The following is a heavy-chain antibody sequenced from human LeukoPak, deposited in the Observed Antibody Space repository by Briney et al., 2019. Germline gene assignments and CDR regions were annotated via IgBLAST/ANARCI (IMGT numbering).Heavy chain of an antibody. Sequence: SETLSLTCTVSGGSISSSSYYWGWIRQPPGKGLEWIGSIYYSGSTNYNPSLKSRVTISVDTSKNQFSLKLSSVTAADTAVYYCARDGGYSYGYFDYWGQGTLVTVSS. J-gene: IGHJ4*02. D-gene: IGHD5-18*01. V-gene: IGHV4-39*07. CDR1: GGSISSSSYY. CDR2: IYYSGST. CDR3: ARDGGYSYGYFDY.